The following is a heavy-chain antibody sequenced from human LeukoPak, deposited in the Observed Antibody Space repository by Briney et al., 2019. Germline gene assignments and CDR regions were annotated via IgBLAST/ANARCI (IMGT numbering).Heavy chain of an antibody. D-gene: IGHD3-10*01. CDR2: INHSGST. V-gene: IGHV4-34*01. CDR1: GGSFSGYY. CDR3: ARGRSTMVRGVITDY. J-gene: IGHJ4*02. Sequence: SETLSLTCAVYGGSFSGYYWSWIRQPPGKGLEWIGEINHSGSTNYNPSLKSRVTISVDTSKNQFSLKLSSVTAADTAVYYCARGRSTMVRGVITDYWGQGTLVTVSS.